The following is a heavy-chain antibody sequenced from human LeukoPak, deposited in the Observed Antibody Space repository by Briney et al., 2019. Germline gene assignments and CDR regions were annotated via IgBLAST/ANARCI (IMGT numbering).Heavy chain of an antibody. V-gene: IGHV1-69*05. CDR2: IIPIFGTA. CDR1: GGTFSSYA. D-gene: IGHD1-26*01. Sequence: GASVKVSCKASGGTFSSYAISWVRQAPGQGLEWMGGIIPIFGTANYAQKFQGRVTITTDESTSTAYMELSSLRSEDTAVYYCARDRFGPEYSGSHDAFDIWGQGTMVTVSS. J-gene: IGHJ3*02. CDR3: ARDRFGPEYSGSHDAFDI.